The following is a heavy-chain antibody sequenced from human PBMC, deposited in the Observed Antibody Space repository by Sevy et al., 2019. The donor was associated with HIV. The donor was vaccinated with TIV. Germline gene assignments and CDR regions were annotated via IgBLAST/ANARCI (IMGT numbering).Heavy chain of an antibody. Sequence: GESLKISCKGSGYSFTSYWIGWVRQMPGKGLEWMGIIYPGDSDTRYSPSFQGQVTISADKSISTAYLQWSSLKASDTAMYYCARQYCSSTSCILGIDHWGQGTLVTVSS. J-gene: IGHJ4*02. CDR2: IYPGDSDT. CDR3: ARQYCSSTSCILGIDH. V-gene: IGHV5-51*01. D-gene: IGHD2-2*01. CDR1: GYSFTSYW.